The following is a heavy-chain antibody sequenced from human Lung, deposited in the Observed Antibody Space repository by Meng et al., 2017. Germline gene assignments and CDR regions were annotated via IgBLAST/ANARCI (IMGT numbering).Heavy chain of an antibody. CDR1: GGSISSGVYY. Sequence: QVQLQESGPVLVEPSQTLSLTCTFSGGSISSGVYYWSWIRQHPGKGLEWIGHIHYTGRTYYNPSLESRITISVDTSKNQFSLMLSSMTAADTAVYYCAREADGSGRLDYWGQGTLVTVSS. V-gene: IGHV4-31*03. CDR2: IHYTGRT. D-gene: IGHD3-10*01. J-gene: IGHJ4*02. CDR3: AREADGSGRLDY.